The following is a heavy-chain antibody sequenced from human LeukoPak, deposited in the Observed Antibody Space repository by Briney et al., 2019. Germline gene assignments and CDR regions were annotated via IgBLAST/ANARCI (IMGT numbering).Heavy chain of an antibody. CDR2: ISGSGDST. J-gene: IGHJ4*02. D-gene: IGHD6-19*01. V-gene: IGHV3-23*01. Sequence: GGSLRLSCAASGFTFSTYAVNWVRQAPGKGLEWVSTISGSGDSTYYADSVKGRFTISRDNSKNTLYLQMNSLRAEDTAVYYCAKSSEQWLATYFDYWGQGTLVTVSS. CDR1: GFTFSTYA. CDR3: AKSSEQWLATYFDY.